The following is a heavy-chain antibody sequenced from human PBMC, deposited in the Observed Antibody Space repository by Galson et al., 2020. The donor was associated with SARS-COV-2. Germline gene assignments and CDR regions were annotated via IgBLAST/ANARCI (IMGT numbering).Heavy chain of an antibody. V-gene: IGHV4-39*01. J-gene: IGHJ5*02. CDR2: IYYSGST. CDR3: ATGLGYSYGRNWFDP. D-gene: IGHD5-18*01. CDR1: GGSISSSSYY. Sequence: SETLSLTCTVSGGSISSSSYYWGWIRQPPGKGLEWIGSIYYSGSTYYNPSLKSRVTISVDTSKNQFSLKLSSVTAADTAVYYCATGLGYSYGRNWFDPWGQGTLVTVSS.